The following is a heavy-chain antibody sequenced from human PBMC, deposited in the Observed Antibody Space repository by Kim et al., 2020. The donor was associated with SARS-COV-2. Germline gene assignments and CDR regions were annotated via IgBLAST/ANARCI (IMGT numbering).Heavy chain of an antibody. Sequence: LKSRVTISVDTSKNQFSLKLSSVTAADTAVYYCARASNYDFWSGYYSLDYWGQGTLVTVSS. CDR3: ARASNYDFWSGYYSLDY. V-gene: IGHV4-59*01. J-gene: IGHJ4*02. D-gene: IGHD3-3*01.